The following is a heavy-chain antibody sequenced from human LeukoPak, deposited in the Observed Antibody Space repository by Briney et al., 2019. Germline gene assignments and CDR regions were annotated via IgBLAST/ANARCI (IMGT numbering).Heavy chain of an antibody. CDR1: GGTFSSYA. Sequence: SVKVSCKASGGTFSSYAISWVRQAPGQGLEWMGRIIPILGMANYAQKFQGRVTITADKSTSTAYMELSSLRSEDTAVYYCATPATGYSSSWGQGTLVTVPS. D-gene: IGHD6-13*01. V-gene: IGHV1-69*04. CDR2: IIPILGMA. CDR3: ATPATGYSSS. J-gene: IGHJ4*02.